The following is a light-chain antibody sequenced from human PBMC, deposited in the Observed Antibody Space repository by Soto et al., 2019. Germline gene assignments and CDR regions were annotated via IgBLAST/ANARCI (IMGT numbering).Light chain of an antibody. J-gene: IGKJ1*01. CDR1: QSISDW. CDR3: QQYENYWT. Sequence: DIQMTQSPSTLSATAGDRATITCRASQSISDWLAWYQQKPGKAPKFLIYDASNLESGVPSRFSGSGSGTEFTLTIINLQADDLATYYCQQYENYWTFGQGAKVEIK. V-gene: IGKV1-5*01. CDR2: DAS.